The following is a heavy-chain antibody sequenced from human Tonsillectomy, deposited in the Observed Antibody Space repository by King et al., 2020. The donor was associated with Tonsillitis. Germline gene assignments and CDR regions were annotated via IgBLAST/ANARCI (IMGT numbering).Heavy chain of an antibody. D-gene: IGHD3-22*01. Sequence: LQLQESGPGLVKPSETLSLTCTASGGSISSSSYYWGWIRQPPGKGLEWVGSIYYSGSTYYNPSLKSRVTISVDTSKNQFSLKLSSVTAADTAVYYCAHYDSSGYYYNIDAFDIWGQGTLVTVSS. V-gene: IGHV4-39*01. J-gene: IGHJ3*02. CDR1: GGSISSSSYY. CDR3: AHYDSSGYYYNIDAFDI. CDR2: IYYSGST.